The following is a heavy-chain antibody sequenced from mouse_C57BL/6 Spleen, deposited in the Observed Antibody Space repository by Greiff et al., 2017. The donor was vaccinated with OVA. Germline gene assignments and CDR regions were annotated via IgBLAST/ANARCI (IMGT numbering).Heavy chain of an antibody. D-gene: IGHD3-3*01. CDR2: IRNKANNHAT. CDR1: GFTFSDAW. Sequence: EVQVEESGGGLVQPGGSMKLSCAASGFTFSDAWMDWVRQSPEQGLEWVAEIRNKANNHATYYADSVKGRLTISRDDSKSCVYLQMNSLRAEDTGIYSSTRLAGTRDWSDYWGQGTTLTVSS. CDR3: TRLAGTRDWSDY. V-gene: IGHV6-6*01. J-gene: IGHJ2*01.